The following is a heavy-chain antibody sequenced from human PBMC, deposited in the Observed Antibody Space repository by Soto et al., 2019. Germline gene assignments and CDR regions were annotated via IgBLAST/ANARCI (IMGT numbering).Heavy chain of an antibody. D-gene: IGHD6-19*01. CDR2: IKNSGSTT. Sequence: EVQLVESGGTLVQPGGSLRLSCSASGFTFSSYGMHWVRQAPGKGLEYVSAIKNSGSTTNYADSVKGRFTISRDNSKNMLYLQMSRLTSEDTAVYYCAVVAGSYWFDCWGQGTLVTVSS. V-gene: IGHV3-64D*06. CDR3: AVVAGSYWFDC. CDR1: GFTFSSYG. J-gene: IGHJ4*02.